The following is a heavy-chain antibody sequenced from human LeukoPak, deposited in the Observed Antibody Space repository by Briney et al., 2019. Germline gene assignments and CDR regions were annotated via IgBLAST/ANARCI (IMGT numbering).Heavy chain of an antibody. CDR2: ISGSGGST. CDR3: AKDRRLGCSSTSCSRDGDWFDP. CDR1: GFTFSSYA. V-gene: IGHV3-23*01. D-gene: IGHD2-2*01. Sequence: PGGSLRLSCAASGFTFSSYAMSWVRQAPGKGLEWVSAISGSGGSTHYAHSVKGRFAISRDNSKNTLYLQMNSLRAEDTAVYYCAKDRRLGCSSTSCSRDGDWFDPWGQGTLVTVSS. J-gene: IGHJ5*02.